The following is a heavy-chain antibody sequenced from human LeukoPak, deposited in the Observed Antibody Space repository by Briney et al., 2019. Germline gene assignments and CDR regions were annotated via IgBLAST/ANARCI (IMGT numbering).Heavy chain of an antibody. V-gene: IGHV3-23*01. CDR3: VKVVVTSGFDP. CDR1: GFTFSTYA. J-gene: IGHJ5*02. Sequence: VGSLRLSCAASGFTFSTYAMSSVRQAPGKGLEWISYIRSSGSTIYYADSVKGRFTITRVNSKNTVDLQMNSLRAEDTAVYYCVKVVVTSGFDPWGQGTLVTVSS. CDR2: IRSSGSTI.